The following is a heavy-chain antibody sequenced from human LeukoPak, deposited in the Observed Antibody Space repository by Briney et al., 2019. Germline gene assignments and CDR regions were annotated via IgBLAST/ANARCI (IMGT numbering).Heavy chain of an antibody. Sequence: SVNVSCKASGGTLSSYAISWVRQAPGQGLEWIGRIIPIFGIANYAQKFQGRVTITADKYTSTAYMELSSLISEDTAVYYCARDQPSSDIVATIMYYFDYWGQGSMVTVCS. V-gene: IGHV1-69*04. CDR3: ARDQPSSDIVATIMYYFDY. CDR1: GGTLSSYA. J-gene: IGHJ4*02. CDR2: IIPIFGIA. D-gene: IGHD5-12*01.